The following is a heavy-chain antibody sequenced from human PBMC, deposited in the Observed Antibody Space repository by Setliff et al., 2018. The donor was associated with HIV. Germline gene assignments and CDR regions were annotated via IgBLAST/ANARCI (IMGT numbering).Heavy chain of an antibody. CDR2: IHQSGTT. CDR3: VRYVSSGFYFDY. V-gene: IGHV4-38-2*02. CDR1: GYSISSGYY. D-gene: IGHD3-22*01. J-gene: IGHJ4*02. Sequence: SETLSLTCTVSGYSISSGYYWSWVRQPPGKGLEWIATIHQSGTTYYNPSLNSRVTISVDTSKNQFSLHVYSVTAADTAVYSCVRYVSSGFYFDYWGQGTLVT.